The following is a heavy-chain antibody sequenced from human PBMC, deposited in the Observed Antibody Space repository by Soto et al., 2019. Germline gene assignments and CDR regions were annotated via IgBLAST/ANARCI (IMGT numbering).Heavy chain of an antibody. D-gene: IGHD3-3*01. J-gene: IGHJ4*02. Sequence: GGSLRLSCAASGFTFRSYDMHWVRQAPGKGLEWVAVIRNDGTVRNYADSVKGRFTISRDNSKNKLYLEMNSLRAEDTALYYCVSKTIGDFDYWGQGTLVTVSS. CDR3: VSKTIGDFDY. CDR1: GFTFRSYD. CDR2: IRNDGTVR. V-gene: IGHV3-33*01.